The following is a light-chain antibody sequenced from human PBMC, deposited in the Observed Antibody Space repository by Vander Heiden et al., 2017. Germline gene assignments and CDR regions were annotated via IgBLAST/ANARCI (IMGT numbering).Light chain of an antibody. CDR2: VSS. Sequence: IQITHSPSSLSASVADRVTIPCQASHYVCYYLHSFLQKPGYAPTHPIHVSSKLETRVPSRCSGSGAGADFTIIISSLQHEDIVTYYYQQYDNLPPTFGQGTKLEIK. CDR1: HYVCYY. V-gene: IGKV1-33*01. CDR3: QQYDNLPPT. J-gene: IGKJ2*01.